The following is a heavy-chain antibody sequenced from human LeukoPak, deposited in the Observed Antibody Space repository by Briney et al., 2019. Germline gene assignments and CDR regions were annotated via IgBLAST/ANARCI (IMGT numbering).Heavy chain of an antibody. J-gene: IGHJ4*02. V-gene: IGHV3-49*04. CDR2: IRSKAYGGTT. D-gene: IGHD3-22*01. CDR3: TTTRPMIVVVPSFDY. Sequence: PGGSLRLSCTASGFTFGDYAMSWVRQAPGKGLEWVGFIRSKAYGGTTEYAASVKGRFTISRDDSKSIAYLQMNSLKTEDTAVYYCTTTRPMIVVVPSFDYWGQGTLVTVSS. CDR1: GFTFGDYA.